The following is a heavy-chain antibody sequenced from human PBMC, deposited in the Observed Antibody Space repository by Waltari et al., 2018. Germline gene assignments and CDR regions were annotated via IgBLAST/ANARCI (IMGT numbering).Heavy chain of an antibody. CDR1: GGSFSSYY. V-gene: IGHV4-59*01. Sequence: QVQLRQSGPGLVKPSETLSLTCAASGGSFSSYYWSWIRQPPGKGLEWIGYIYHTGTTNYNASLKSRVSISVDTSRNQFFLRLSSVTPADTAVYYCARGGSRVVTSCSYDYWGQGTLVTVSS. D-gene: IGHD3-3*01. CDR3: ARGGSRVVTSCSYDY. CDR2: IYHTGTT. J-gene: IGHJ4*02.